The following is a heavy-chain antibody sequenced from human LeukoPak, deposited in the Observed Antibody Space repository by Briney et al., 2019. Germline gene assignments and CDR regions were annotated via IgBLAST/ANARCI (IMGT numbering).Heavy chain of an antibody. CDR2: ISVSGENT. D-gene: IGHD3-10*01. Sequence: GGSLRLSRAASGFTFSSYAMTWVRQAPGKGLQWVSTISVSGENTYYADSVKGRFTISRDISKSTLYLQMNSLRDEDTALYYCAKYGSGTYYNGPHWGQGTLVTVSS. CDR3: AKYGSGTYYNGPH. CDR1: GFTFSSYA. J-gene: IGHJ4*02. V-gene: IGHV3-23*01.